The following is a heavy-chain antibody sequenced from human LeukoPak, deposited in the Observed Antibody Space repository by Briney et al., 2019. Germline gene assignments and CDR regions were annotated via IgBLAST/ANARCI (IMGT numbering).Heavy chain of an antibody. CDR1: GGSFSAYY. D-gene: IGHD6-13*01. V-gene: IGHV4-34*01. Sequence: KPSETLSLTCAVYGGSFSAYYWSWIRQPTGKGLEWIGEINHSGSTNYNPSLKSRVTISIDTSKNQFSLEMSSVTAADTAVYYCARGRGARSSRWYNWFDPWGQGTLVTVS. CDR3: ARGRGARSSRWYNWFDP. J-gene: IGHJ5*02. CDR2: INHSGST.